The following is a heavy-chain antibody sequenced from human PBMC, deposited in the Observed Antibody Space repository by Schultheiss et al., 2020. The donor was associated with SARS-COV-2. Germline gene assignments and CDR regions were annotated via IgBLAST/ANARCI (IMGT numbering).Heavy chain of an antibody. CDR2: ISWNSGSI. J-gene: IGHJ2*01. Sequence: GGSLRLSCAASGFTFDDYAMHWVRQAPGKGLEWVSGISWNSGSIGYADSVKGRFTISRDNSKNTLYLQMNSLRAEDTAVYYCARGGGVYGWYFDLWGRGTLVTVSS. V-gene: IGHV3-9*01. D-gene: IGHD5/OR15-5a*01. CDR3: ARGGGVYGWYFDL. CDR1: GFTFDDYA.